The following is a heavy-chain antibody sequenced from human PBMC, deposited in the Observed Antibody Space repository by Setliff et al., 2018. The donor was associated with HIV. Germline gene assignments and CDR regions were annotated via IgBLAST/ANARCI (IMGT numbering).Heavy chain of an antibody. Sequence: GGSLRLSCAASGFTFTNAWMSWVRQGPGKGLEWVGRIKRKTDGGATDYAAPVNGRFTISRDDSKNTLYLQMSSLKIEDTAVYYCTMEDCGGYLDHWGQGTLVTVSS. V-gene: IGHV3-15*01. CDR2: IKRKTDGGAT. J-gene: IGHJ4*01. CDR3: TMEDCGGYLDH. D-gene: IGHD2-21*01. CDR1: GFTFTNAW.